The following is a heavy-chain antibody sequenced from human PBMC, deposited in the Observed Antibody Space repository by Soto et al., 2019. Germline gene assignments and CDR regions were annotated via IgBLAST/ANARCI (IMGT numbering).Heavy chain of an antibody. CDR1: GGSVSSNIYY. Sequence: PWETLSLTCSVSGGSVSSNIYYWTWIRQHPGKGPEWIGHIYYSGSTYYNPSLKSRVTISLDMSKNQFSLKLTSVSAADTAVYYCARGYDYDSGGYLFDYWGQGTLVTVSS. CDR2: IYYSGST. V-gene: IGHV4-31*03. J-gene: IGHJ4*02. D-gene: IGHD3-22*01. CDR3: ARGYDYDSGGYLFDY.